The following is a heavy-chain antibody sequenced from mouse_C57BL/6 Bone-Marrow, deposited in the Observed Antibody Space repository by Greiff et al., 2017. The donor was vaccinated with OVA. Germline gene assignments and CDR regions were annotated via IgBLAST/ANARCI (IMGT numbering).Heavy chain of an antibody. D-gene: IGHD1-1*01. CDR1: GYTFTSYW. CDR3: ARSRGIYYYCLDY. CDR2: IHPNSGST. Sequence: VQLQQPGAELVKPGASVKLSCKASGYTFTSYWMQWVKQRPGQGLEWIGMIHPNSGSTNYNEKFKSKATLTVDKSSSTAYMQLSSLTSEDSAVYYCARSRGIYYYCLDYWGQGTTLTVSS. J-gene: IGHJ2*01. V-gene: IGHV1-64*01.